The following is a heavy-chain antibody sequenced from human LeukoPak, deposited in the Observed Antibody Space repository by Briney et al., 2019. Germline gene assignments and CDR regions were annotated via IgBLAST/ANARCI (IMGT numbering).Heavy chain of an antibody. CDR2: IGTAGDT. CDR1: GFTFSSYD. V-gene: IGHV3-13*01. CDR3: ARAGFWSGYYRQNYGMDV. Sequence: GGSLRLSCAASGFTFSSYDMHWVRQATGKGLEWVSAIGTAGDTYYPGSVKGRFTISRENAKNSLYLQMNSLRAGDTAVYYCARAGFWSGYYRQNYGMDVWGQGTTVTVSS. D-gene: IGHD3-3*01. J-gene: IGHJ6*02.